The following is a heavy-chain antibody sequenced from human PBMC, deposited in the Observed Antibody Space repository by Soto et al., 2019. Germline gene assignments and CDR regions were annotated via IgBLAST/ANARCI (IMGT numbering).Heavy chain of an antibody. Sequence: PGESLKISCKGSGGRFTTYWIGWVRQIPGKGLEWMGIIYPGDSDTRYSPSFQGQVTISADKSISTAYLQWSSLKASDTAMYYCARGSYYYDSSGYYHYWGQGTLVTVSS. CDR1: GGRFTTYW. CDR3: ARGSYYYDSSGYYHY. CDR2: IYPGDSDT. D-gene: IGHD3-22*01. J-gene: IGHJ4*02. V-gene: IGHV5-51*01.